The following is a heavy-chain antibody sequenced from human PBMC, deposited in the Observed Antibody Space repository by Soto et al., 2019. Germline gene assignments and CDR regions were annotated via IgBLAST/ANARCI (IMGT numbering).Heavy chain of an antibody. Sequence: PGGSLRLSCSATGFTFSSYSMHWVRQAPGKGLEYVSGIRGNGDPPFYADSVKGRFTISRDNSKNTLYLQMSSLSADDTAVYYCVKSRGGNNFDFFDWGQGXLVTVYS. CDR1: GFTFSSYS. CDR3: VKSRGGNNFDFFD. D-gene: IGHD5-12*01. CDR2: IRGNGDPP. J-gene: IGHJ4*02. V-gene: IGHV3-64D*06.